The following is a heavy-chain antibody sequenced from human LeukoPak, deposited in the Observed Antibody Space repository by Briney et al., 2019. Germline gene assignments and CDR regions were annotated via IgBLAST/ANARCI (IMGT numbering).Heavy chain of an antibody. J-gene: IGHJ4*02. CDR3: AKEGGYCSSSSCYDGYYFDY. D-gene: IGHD2-2*01. V-gene: IGHV3-23*01. Sequence: GSLRLSCAASGFTFSSYAMSWVRQAPGKGLEWVSGISGSGGSTYYADSVKGRFTISRDNSKNTLYLQMNSLRAEDTAVYYCAKEGGYCSSSSCYDGYYFDYWGQGTLVTVSS. CDR2: ISGSGGST. CDR1: GFTFSSYA.